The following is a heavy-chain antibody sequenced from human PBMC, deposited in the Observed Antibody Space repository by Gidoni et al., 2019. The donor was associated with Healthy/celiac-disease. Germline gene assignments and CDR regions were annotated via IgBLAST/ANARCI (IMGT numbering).Heavy chain of an antibody. V-gene: IGHV1-69*01. CDR2: IIPIFGTA. Sequence: QVQLVQSGAEVKTPGYSVTVSCKASGGTFRSYAISSLRQAPVQRIEWMGGIIPIFGTANYGQKCQGRVKITGDESASTAYMELSSLRYEDTAVNYCASRGHYGFSDDYGSGSFKMTPYGANGMDVWGQGTTVTVSS. CDR1: GGTFRSYA. J-gene: IGHJ6*02. D-gene: IGHD3-10*01. CDR3: ASRGHYGFSDDYGSGSFKMTPYGANGMDV.